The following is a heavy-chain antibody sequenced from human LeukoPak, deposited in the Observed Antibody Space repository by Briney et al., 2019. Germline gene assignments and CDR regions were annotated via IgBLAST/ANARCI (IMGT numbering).Heavy chain of an antibody. CDR3: ARKGGTYGYAY. CDR2: IKQDGSEK. J-gene: IGHJ4*02. V-gene: IGHV3-7*01. CDR1: GFTFSGYW. Sequence: PGGSLRLSCAASGFTFSGYWMSWVRQPPGKGLEWVANIKQDGSEKYYVDSVKGRFTISRDNAENSLYLQMNSLSVEDRAVYYCARKGGTYGYAYWGQGTLVTVSS. D-gene: IGHD5-18*01.